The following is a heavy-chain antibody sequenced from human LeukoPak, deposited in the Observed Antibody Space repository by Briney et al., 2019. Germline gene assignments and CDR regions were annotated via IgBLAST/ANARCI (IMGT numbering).Heavy chain of an antibody. J-gene: IGHJ4*02. V-gene: IGHV4-61*02. Sequence: SSETLSLTCTVSGGSISSGSYYWSWIRQPAGKGLEWIGRIYTSGSTNYNPSLKSRVTISVDTSKNQFSLKLSSVTAADTAVYYCARVFRRSFDYWGQGTLVTVSS. CDR3: ARVFRRSFDY. CDR1: GGSISSGSYY. CDR2: IYTSGST.